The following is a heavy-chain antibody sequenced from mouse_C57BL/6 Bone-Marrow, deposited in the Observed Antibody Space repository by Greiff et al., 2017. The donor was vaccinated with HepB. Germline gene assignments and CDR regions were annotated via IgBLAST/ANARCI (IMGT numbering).Heavy chain of an antibody. CDR2: ISSGSSTT. Sequence: EVMLVESGGGLVKPGGSLKLSCPASGFTFSDYEIHWVRQAPEKGLEWVAYISSGSSTTYYADTVKGRSTISRDNAKNTLFLQMTSLRSEDTAMYYCARWYYGSSYDYYAMDYWGQGTSVTVSS. CDR1: GFTFSDYE. D-gene: IGHD1-1*01. V-gene: IGHV5-17*01. J-gene: IGHJ4*01. CDR3: ARWYYGSSYDYYAMDY.